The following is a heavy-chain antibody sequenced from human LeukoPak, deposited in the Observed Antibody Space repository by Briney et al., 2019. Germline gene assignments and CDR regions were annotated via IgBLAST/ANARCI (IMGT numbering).Heavy chain of an antibody. Sequence: SQTLSLTCTVSDASVTSYGYYWTWIRQHPGKGLEWIGYISYSGNTYYSSSLKSRANIALDSSTNQFSLRLRSVTAADTAMYYCATRMITVYYFDSWGQGTSVTVSS. CDR1: DASVTSYGYY. V-gene: IGHV4-31*03. J-gene: IGHJ4*02. CDR2: ISYSGNT. CDR3: ATRMITVYYFDS. D-gene: IGHD3-16*01.